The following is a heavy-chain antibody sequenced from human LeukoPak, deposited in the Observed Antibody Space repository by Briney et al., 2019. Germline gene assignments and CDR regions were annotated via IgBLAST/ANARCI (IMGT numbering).Heavy chain of an antibody. D-gene: IGHD3-22*01. CDR1: GGSISSGSYY. J-gene: IGHJ4*02. CDR2: IYTSGST. Sequence: SETLSLTCTVSGGSISSGSYYWSWIRQPAGKGLEWIGRIYTSGSTNYNPSLKSRVTISVDTSKNQFSLKLSSVTAADTAVYYCARERSGYYHPFDYWGQGTLVTVSS. V-gene: IGHV4-61*02. CDR3: ARERSGYYHPFDY.